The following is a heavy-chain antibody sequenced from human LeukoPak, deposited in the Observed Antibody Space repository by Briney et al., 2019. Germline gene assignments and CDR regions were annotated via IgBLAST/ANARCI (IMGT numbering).Heavy chain of an antibody. J-gene: IGHJ4*02. CDR1: GFAFSSYA. CDR3: AREVGDNPGFGESDY. D-gene: IGHD1-26*01. Sequence: TGGSLRLSCAASGFAFSSYAMTWVRQAPGKGLEWVSSISSSSSYIYYADSVKGRFTISRDNAKNSLYLQMNSLRAEDTAVYYCAREVGDNPGFGESDYWGQGTLVTVSS. V-gene: IGHV3-21*01. CDR2: ISSSSSYI.